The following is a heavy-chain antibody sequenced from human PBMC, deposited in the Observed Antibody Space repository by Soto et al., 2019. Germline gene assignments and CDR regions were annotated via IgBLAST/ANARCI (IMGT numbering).Heavy chain of an antibody. Sequence: PWLSXRLSCSSAVFTFNTFSRTWVRHAPGKGLEFVSSITVDGGSTYYVDSVKGRFIVSRDNSKNTLYLQMDSLRAEDTAVYYCAKVVYERSVNDDIGIWGQGTMV. CDR3: AKVVYERSVNDDIGI. CDR2: ITVDGGST. D-gene: IGHD3-22*01. V-gene: IGHV3-23*01. CDR1: VFTFNTFS. J-gene: IGHJ3*02.